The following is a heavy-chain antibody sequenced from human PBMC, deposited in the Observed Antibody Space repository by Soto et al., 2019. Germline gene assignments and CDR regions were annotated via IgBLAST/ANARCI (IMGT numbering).Heavy chain of an antibody. V-gene: IGHV6-1*01. CDR3: ASSITMNPGDLGAFDL. CDR2: TYYRSKWYN. D-gene: IGHD3-22*01. J-gene: IGHJ3*01. Sequence: SQTLSLTCAISGDSVSSNSAAWNWIRQSPSRGLEWLGRTYYRSKWYNDYAVSVKSRITINPDTSKNQFSLQLNSVTPEDTAVYYCASSITMNPGDLGAFDLWGQGTKVTVSS. CDR1: GDSVSSNSAA.